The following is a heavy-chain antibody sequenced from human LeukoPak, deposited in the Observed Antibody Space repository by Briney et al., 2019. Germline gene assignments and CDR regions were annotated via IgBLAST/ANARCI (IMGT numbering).Heavy chain of an antibody. CDR2: INHSGST. D-gene: IGHD1-7*01. V-gene: IGHV4-34*01. J-gene: IGHJ4*02. Sequence: SETLSLTCAVYGGSFSGYYWSWIRQPPGKGLEWIGEINHSGSTNFNPSLKSRVTISVDTSKNQFSLKLRSVTAADTAVYYCARLYGNYQNYFDYWGQGTLVTVSS. CDR1: GGSFSGYY. CDR3: ARLYGNYQNYFDY.